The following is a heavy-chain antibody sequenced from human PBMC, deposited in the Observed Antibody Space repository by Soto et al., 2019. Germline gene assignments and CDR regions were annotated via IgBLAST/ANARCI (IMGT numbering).Heavy chain of an antibody. CDR1: GFTFSSYA. D-gene: IGHD3-3*01. J-gene: IGHJ5*02. Sequence: GGSLRLSCAASGFTFSSYAMSWVRQAPGKGLERVSGISGSGGSTYYADSVKGRFTISSDNSKNTLYLQMNSLRAEDTAVYYCAKTFYDFWSGYQNWFDPWGQGTLVTVSS. CDR3: AKTFYDFWSGYQNWFDP. V-gene: IGHV3-23*01. CDR2: ISGSGGST.